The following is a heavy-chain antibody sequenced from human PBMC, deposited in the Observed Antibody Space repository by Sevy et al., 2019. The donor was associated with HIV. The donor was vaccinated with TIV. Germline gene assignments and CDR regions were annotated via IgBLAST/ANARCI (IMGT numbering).Heavy chain of an antibody. CDR1: GGSLTSLY. CDR3: AGENAGGRFYS. Sequence: SETLSLTCTVSGGSLTSLYWGWIRQPPGKGLEWIANIYYNGNTTYNPSLKSRVTLSLDTSKNQFSLRLSSVTASDTAIYYGAGENAGGRFYSWGQGTLVTVSS. D-gene: IGHD2-15*01. V-gene: IGHV4-59*08. J-gene: IGHJ4*02. CDR2: IYYNGNT.